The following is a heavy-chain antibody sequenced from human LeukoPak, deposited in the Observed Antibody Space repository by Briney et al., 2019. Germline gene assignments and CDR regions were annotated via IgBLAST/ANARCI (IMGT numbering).Heavy chain of an antibody. CDR3: ARDSGSDWTY. Sequence: PGGSLRLSCAASGFAFSSNAMSWVRQAPGKGLEWVSVIYSGGSTYYADSVKGRFTISRDNSKNTLYLQMNSLRAEDTAVYYCARDSGSDWTYWGQGTLVTVSS. CDR2: IYSGGST. V-gene: IGHV3-66*01. CDR1: GFAFSSNA. J-gene: IGHJ4*02. D-gene: IGHD3/OR15-3a*01.